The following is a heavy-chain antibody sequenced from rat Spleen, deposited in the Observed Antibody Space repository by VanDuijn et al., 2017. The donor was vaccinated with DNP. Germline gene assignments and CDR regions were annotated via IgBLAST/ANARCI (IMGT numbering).Heavy chain of an antibody. V-gene: IGHV2S75*01. CDR3: TRESWGYVMDA. J-gene: IGHJ4*01. D-gene: IGHD5-1*01. Sequence: VQLVESGGGLIQPGRSLKLSCTASGFTFSDHYMAWVRQSPGKGLEWMGIVWGHGNTDYNSALKSRLSISRDTSKSQVFLKMNSLQTDDTAIYYCTRESWGYVMDAWGQGASVTVSS. CDR2: VWGHGNT. CDR1: GFTFSDHY.